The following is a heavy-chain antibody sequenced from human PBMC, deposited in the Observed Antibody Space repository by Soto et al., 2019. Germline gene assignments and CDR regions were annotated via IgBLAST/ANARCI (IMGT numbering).Heavy chain of an antibody. CDR3: ATVLRGVVNWFDP. CDR2: IATYNSNR. J-gene: IGHJ5*02. V-gene: IGHV1-18*01. Sequence: HLVQSGPEVKKPGASITVSCKTSGDTFTNFGLSWVRQAPGQGLEWMGWIATYNSNRNDAQKFQGRLTLTTDTSTSPAYMELKSLRYDDTAVYYCATVLRGVVNWFDPWGQGTLVTVSS. CDR1: GDTFTNFG. D-gene: IGHD3-10*01.